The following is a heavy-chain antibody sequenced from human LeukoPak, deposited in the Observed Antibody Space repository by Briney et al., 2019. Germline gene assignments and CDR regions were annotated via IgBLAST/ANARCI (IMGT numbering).Heavy chain of an antibody. Sequence: GGSLRLSCAASGFTFSSYWMSWVRQAPGKGLEWVANIKQDGSEKYYVDSVKGRFTISRDNAKNSLYLQMNSLRAEDTAVYYCARAATYCSGGSCDQIYYYYYMDVWGKGTTVTVSS. CDR1: GFTFSSYW. J-gene: IGHJ6*03. CDR3: ARAATYCSGGSCDQIYYYYYMDV. V-gene: IGHV3-7*01. D-gene: IGHD2-15*01. CDR2: IKQDGSEK.